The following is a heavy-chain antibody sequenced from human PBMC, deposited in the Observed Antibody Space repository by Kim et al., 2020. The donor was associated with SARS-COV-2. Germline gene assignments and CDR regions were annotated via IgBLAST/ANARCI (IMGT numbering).Heavy chain of an antibody. CDR1: GGSVSSGSHY. J-gene: IGHJ4*02. CDR2: VYFNGGT. CDR3: ARSLRSLLYFDS. Sequence: SETLSLTCSVSGGSVSSGSHYWSWIRQPPGKGLEWIGYVYFNGGTNYNPSLKSRITISVDTSKNQFSLKLTSLTVADTALYYCARSLRSLLYFDSWGQGTLVTVSS. V-gene: IGHV4-61*01. D-gene: IGHD2-15*01.